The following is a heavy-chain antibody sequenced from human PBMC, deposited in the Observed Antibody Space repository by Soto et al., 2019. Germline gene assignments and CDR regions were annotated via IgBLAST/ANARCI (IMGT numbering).Heavy chain of an antibody. Sequence: SETLPRTCTVSVGSIGYYYWSWLRQTPGKGLEWIGYIFYSGSTHYNPSLKSRVTISIDTSKNQFSLRLPSVTAADTAVYFCARGSPPSKYGLDVWGQGTRVTVSS. CDR2: IFYSGST. J-gene: IGHJ6*02. CDR1: VGSIGYYY. CDR3: ARGSPPSKYGLDV. V-gene: IGHV4-59*01. D-gene: IGHD6-13*01.